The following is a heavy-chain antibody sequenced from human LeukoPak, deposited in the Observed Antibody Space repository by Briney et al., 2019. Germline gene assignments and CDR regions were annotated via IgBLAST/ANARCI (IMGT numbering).Heavy chain of an antibody. Sequence: ASVKVSCKVSGYTLTELSMHWVRQAPGKGLEWMGGFDPEDGETIYAQKFQGRVTMSEDTSTDTAYMELSSLRSEDTAVYYCATVGYCSSTSCSDYYGMDVWGQGTTVTVSS. J-gene: IGHJ6*02. D-gene: IGHD2-2*01. CDR2: FDPEDGET. CDR3: ATVGYCSSTSCSDYYGMDV. CDR1: GYTLTELS. V-gene: IGHV1-24*01.